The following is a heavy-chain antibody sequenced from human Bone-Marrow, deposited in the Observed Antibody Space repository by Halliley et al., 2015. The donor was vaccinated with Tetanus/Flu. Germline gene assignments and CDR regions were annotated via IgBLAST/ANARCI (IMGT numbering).Heavy chain of an antibody. D-gene: IGHD3-3*01. CDR3: AGGPIRSHFDY. J-gene: IGHJ4*02. CDR2: IDPRDSYT. V-gene: IGHV5-10-1*01. Sequence: LGWLGGIDPRDSYTNYSPSFQDHVPISVDASINTVYLQWSNLQASDSAIYYCAGGPIRSHFDYWGQGVLVTVSS.